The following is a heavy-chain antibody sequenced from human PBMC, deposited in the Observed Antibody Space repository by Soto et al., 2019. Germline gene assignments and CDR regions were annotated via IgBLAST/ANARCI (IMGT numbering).Heavy chain of an antibody. D-gene: IGHD3-10*01. CDR3: VKHQVSLVRGISPFDY. CDR2: ISYDESKK. J-gene: IGHJ4*02. V-gene: IGHV3-30*18. Sequence: PGGSLRLSCAASGFTFSPYGIHWVRQAPGKGLEWVSLISYDESKKFYAESVKGRFTISRDNSKNTVYLQMNSLRGEDTAVYYCVKHQVSLVRGISPFDYWGQGALVTVSS. CDR1: GFTFSPYG.